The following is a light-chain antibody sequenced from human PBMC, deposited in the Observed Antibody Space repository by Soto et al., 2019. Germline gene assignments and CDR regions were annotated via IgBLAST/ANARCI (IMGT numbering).Light chain of an antibody. CDR3: SSYTRSATHF. CDR1: SSDVGGYNY. Sequence: QSALTQPASVSGSPGQSITISCTGTSSDVGGYNYVSWYQHHPGKAPKLMTYDVSNRPSGVSNRFSGSKSGNAASLTISGLQAEDEADYYCSSYTRSATHFFGTGTKVTVL. CDR2: DVS. J-gene: IGLJ1*01. V-gene: IGLV2-14*03.